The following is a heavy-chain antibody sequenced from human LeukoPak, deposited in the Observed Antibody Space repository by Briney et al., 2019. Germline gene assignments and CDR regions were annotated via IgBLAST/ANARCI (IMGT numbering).Heavy chain of an antibody. V-gene: IGHV4-38-2*02. CDR3: ASYDSTGYYVDY. CDR1: NYSISSGYY. Sequence: SETLSLTCTVSNYSISSGYYWGWIRQPPGTGLEWIGTIYHSGSTYYNLSLKSRVTISVDTSKNQFSLKLSSVTAADTAVYYCASYDSTGYYVDYWGQGTLVTVSS. D-gene: IGHD3-22*01. J-gene: IGHJ4*02. CDR2: IYHSGST.